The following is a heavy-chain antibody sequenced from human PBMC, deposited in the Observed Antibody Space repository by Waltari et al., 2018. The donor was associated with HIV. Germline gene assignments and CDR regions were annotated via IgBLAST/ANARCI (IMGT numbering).Heavy chain of an antibody. V-gene: IGHV1-2*02. J-gene: IGHJ5*02. Sequence: HVQLVQSGAEEKKPGASVKVSCETARYTFTAYNIPWVREAPGQGLEWMGWINPNSGGTIYAQKFQGRVTMTRDTSISTAYMEVTRMGSDDTAVYYCARELKWDIVSPRRTAWFDPWGQGTPVTVSS. CDR1: RYTFTAYN. CDR3: ARELKWDIVSPRRTAWFDP. CDR2: INPNSGGT. D-gene: IGHD2-15*01.